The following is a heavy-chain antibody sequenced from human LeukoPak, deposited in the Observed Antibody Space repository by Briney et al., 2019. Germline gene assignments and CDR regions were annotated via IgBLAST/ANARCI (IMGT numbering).Heavy chain of an antibody. V-gene: IGHV3-7*01. CDR2: IKEDGSEK. CDR1: GFTFSNYW. CDR3: ARDLGPGQYYYYYIDV. J-gene: IGHJ6*03. Sequence: PGGSLRLSCAASGFTFSNYWMSWVRQAPGKGLEWVANIKEDGSEKAYVNSVKGRFTISRDNTENSLYLQMNSLRAEDTAVYYCARDLGPGQYYYYYIDVWGKGTTVTVSS.